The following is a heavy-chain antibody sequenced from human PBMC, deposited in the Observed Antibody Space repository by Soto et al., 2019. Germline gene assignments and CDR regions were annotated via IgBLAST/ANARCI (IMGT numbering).Heavy chain of an antibody. J-gene: IGHJ4*02. CDR1: GFIFDDYV. CDR3: TKWPGNAQSNFEH. Sequence: GGSLRLSCTASGFIFDDYVMTWVRQAPGKGLEFVGSMRNKASGGTTEYAASVKGRFTISRDDSKSIAYLQMNSLKTEDTAVYYCTKWPGNAQSNFEHWGQGTQGTVSS. D-gene: IGHD5-12*01. CDR2: MRNKASGGTT. V-gene: IGHV3-49*04.